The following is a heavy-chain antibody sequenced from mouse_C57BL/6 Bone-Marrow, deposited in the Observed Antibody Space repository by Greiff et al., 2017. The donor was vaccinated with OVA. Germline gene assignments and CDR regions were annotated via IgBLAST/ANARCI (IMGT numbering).Heavy chain of an antibody. Sequence: VQLQQSGPGLVAPSQSLSITCTVSGFSLTSYGVSWVRQPPGKGLEWLGEIWGDGSTNYHSALITRLSISKNNYKGQVFLKLNSLQTDDPATYYCGREDYDKTRRYAMDYWGQGTSVTVSS. V-gene: IGHV2-3*01. CDR3: GREDYDKTRRYAMDY. J-gene: IGHJ4*01. D-gene: IGHD2-4*01. CDR2: IWGDGST. CDR1: GFSLTSYG.